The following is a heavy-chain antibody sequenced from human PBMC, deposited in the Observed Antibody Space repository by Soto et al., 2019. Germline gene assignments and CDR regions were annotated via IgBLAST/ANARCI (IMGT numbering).Heavy chain of an antibody. Sequence: GGSLRLSCEASGFTFSGFYMHWVRQPTGKGLEWVSTIGTAGDTYYAVSVKGRFTISRDNAKNSLSLQMNSLRAGDTAVYFCARGQEVGAHFFDSCGQGTQLTVSS. J-gene: IGHJ4*02. CDR2: IGTAGDT. V-gene: IGHV3-13*01. CDR1: GFTFSGFY. D-gene: IGHD2-15*01. CDR3: ARGQEVGAHFFDS.